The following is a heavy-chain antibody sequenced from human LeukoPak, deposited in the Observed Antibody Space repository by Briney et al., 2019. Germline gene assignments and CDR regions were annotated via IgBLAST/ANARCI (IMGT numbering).Heavy chain of an antibody. J-gene: IGHJ5*02. Sequence: PGGSLRLSCAASGFTFSSYSMNWVRQAPGKGLEWVSSISSSSSYIYYADSVKGRFTISRDNAKNSLYLQMNSLRAEDTAVYYCARDVRSTSEWFDPWGQGTLVTVSS. CDR2: ISSSSSYI. CDR3: ARDVRSTSEWFDP. CDR1: GFTFSSYS. D-gene: IGHD2-2*01. V-gene: IGHV3-21*01.